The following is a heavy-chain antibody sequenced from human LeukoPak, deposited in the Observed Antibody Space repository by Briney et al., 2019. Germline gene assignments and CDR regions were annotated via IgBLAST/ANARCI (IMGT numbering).Heavy chain of an antibody. CDR3: ARKGGSRPHDAFDI. J-gene: IGHJ3*02. CDR2: ISGGGGST. Sequence: PGGSLLLSCAASGFTFTSYSMNWGRQAPGKGLEWVSTISGGGGSTYYADSVKGRFTISRDNAENSLFLQMNSLRVEDTAVYYCARKGGSRPHDAFDIWGQGPMVPVSS. CDR1: GFTFTSYS. D-gene: IGHD2-15*01. V-gene: IGHV3-23*01.